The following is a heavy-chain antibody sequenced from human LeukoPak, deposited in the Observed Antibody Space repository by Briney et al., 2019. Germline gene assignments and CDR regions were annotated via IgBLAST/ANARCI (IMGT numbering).Heavy chain of an antibody. CDR2: ISGSGGST. J-gene: IGHJ6*03. Sequence: GGSLRLSCAASGFTFSSYAMSWVRQAPGKGLEWVSAISGSGGSTYYADSVKGRFTISRDNSKNTLYLQMNSLRAEDTAVYYCAKGGYRVSYYYYYMDVWGKGTTVTVSS. CDR3: AKGGYRVSYYYYYMDV. V-gene: IGHV3-23*01. CDR1: GFTFSSYA. D-gene: IGHD5-18*01.